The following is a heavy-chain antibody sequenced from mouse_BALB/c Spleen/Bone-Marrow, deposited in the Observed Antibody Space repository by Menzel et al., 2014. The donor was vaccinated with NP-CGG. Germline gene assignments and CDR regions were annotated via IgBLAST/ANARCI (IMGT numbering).Heavy chain of an antibody. CDR3: AREIINDYHWYFDV. D-gene: IGHD2-4*01. CDR1: GFTFTDYY. Sequence: EVQGAESGGGLVQPGGSLRLSCATSGFTFTDYYMSWVRQPPGKALEWLGFIRNKANGYTTEYSASVKGRFTISRDNSQNILYHQINTLRTEDSATYYCAREIINDYHWYFDVWGAGTTVTVSS. CDR2: IRNKANGYTT. J-gene: IGHJ1*01. V-gene: IGHV7-3*02.